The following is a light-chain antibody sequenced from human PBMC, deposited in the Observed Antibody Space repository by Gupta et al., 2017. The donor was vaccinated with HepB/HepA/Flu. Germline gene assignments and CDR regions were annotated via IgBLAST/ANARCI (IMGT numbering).Light chain of an antibody. CDR3: QQSDRAPPFT. Sequence: DIQLTQSPSSLSASVGDRVTITCRASQSIRDYLNWYQQKPGQAPKLLIYSASSVQRGVTSRFSGDGFGTDFTLTISGRQPEAFASYYCQQSDRAPPFTFGHGTKVEIK. V-gene: IGKV1-39*01. CDR2: SAS. J-gene: IGKJ3*01. CDR1: QSIRDY.